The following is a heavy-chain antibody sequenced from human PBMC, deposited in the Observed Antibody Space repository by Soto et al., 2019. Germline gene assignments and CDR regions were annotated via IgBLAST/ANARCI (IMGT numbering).Heavy chain of an antibody. Sequence: SGPTLVNPTQTLTLTCTFAGFSLSTGGVGVGWIRHPPGRGLGWLALIYWDNDKRYSPSLTSRLPVTKATYKNQVVLTMTNMDPVDTATYYCVHSRCGGDCLRSYSSHYYYGMDVWGQGP. J-gene: IGHJ6*02. CDR3: VHSRCGGDCLRSYSSHYYYGMDV. D-gene: IGHD2-21*02. V-gene: IGHV2-5*02. CDR1: GFSLSTGGVG. CDR2: IYWDNDK.